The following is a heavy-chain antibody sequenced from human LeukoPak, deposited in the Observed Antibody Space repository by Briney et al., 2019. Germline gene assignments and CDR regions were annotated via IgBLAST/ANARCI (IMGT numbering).Heavy chain of an antibody. J-gene: IGHJ6*02. V-gene: IGHV1-69*13. CDR2: IIPIFGTA. D-gene: IGHD3-3*01. CDR1: GGTFSSYA. Sequence: ASVKVSCKASGGTFSSYAISWVRQAPGQGLEWMGGIIPIFGTANYAQKFQGRVTITADESTSTAYMELSSLRSEDTAVYYCARESRFSRAMDVWGQGTTVTVSS. CDR3: ARESRFSRAMDV.